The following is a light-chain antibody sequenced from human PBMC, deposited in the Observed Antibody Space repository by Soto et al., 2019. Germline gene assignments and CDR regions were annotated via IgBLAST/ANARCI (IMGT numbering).Light chain of an antibody. CDR3: QPSYSTPST. V-gene: IGKV1-39*01. CDR2: AAS. CDR1: QSISSY. Sequence: DIQMTQSPSSLSASVGDRVTITCRASQSISSYLNWYQQKPGQAPKLLIYAASSLQSGVPSRFSGSGSGTDFTLPISSLQPEDFDTYYCQPSYSTPSTFGEGGKV. J-gene: IGKJ1*01.